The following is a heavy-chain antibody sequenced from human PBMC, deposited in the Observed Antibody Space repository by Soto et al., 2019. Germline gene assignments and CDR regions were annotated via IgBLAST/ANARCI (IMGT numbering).Heavy chain of an antibody. Sequence: EVQLLESGGGLVQPGGSLRLSCAASGFTFSSYAMSWVRHAPGKGLEWVSAISGSGGSTYYADSVKGRFTISRDNSKNTLYLQMNRLRAEDTAVYYCAKDPSRIAAAGPDYWGQGTLVTVSS. CDR1: GFTFSSYA. V-gene: IGHV3-23*01. D-gene: IGHD6-13*01. CDR2: ISGSGGST. CDR3: AKDPSRIAAAGPDY. J-gene: IGHJ4*02.